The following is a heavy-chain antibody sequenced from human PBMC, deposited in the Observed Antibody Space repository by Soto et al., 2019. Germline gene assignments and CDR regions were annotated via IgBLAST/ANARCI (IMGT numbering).Heavy chain of an antibody. V-gene: IGHV3-7*01. CDR3: ARDEGCGGGSCYSIWRY. J-gene: IGHJ4*02. Sequence: EVQLVESGGGLVQPGGSLRLSCAASGFSFCSYWISWVRQAPGKGLEWVANIKEDGSEKYYVDSVKGRFTISRDNAKNSLYLQMNSLRAEDTAVYYCARDEGCGGGSCYSIWRYWGQGTLVTVSP. D-gene: IGHD2-15*01. CDR2: IKEDGSEK. CDR1: GFSFCSYW.